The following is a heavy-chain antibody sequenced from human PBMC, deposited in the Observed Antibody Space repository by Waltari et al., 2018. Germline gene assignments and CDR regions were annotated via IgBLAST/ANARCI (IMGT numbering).Heavy chain of an antibody. CDR3: ARDLTYGDYGVYFDY. J-gene: IGHJ4*02. CDR2: IYTSGST. V-gene: IGHV4-4*07. D-gene: IGHD4-17*01. Sequence: QVQLQESGPGLVKPSETLSLTCTVSGGSISSYYWNWIRQPAGKGLEWIGRIYTSGSTNYNPSLKSRVTMSVDTSKNQFSLKLSSVTAADTAVYYCARDLTYGDYGVYFDYWGQGTLVTVSS. CDR1: GGSISSYY.